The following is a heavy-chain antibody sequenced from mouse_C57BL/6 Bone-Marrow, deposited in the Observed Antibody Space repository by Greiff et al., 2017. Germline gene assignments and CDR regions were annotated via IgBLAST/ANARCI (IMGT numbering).Heavy chain of an antibody. V-gene: IGHV1-81*01. D-gene: IGHD1-1*01. CDR2: IYPRSGNT. CDR1: GYTFTSYG. J-gene: IGHJ4*01. CDR3: ASPLYYGSSYHAMDY. Sequence: VQLQQSGAELARPGASVKLSCKASGYTFTSYGISWVKQRTGQGLEWIGEIYPRSGNTYYNEKFKGKATLTADKSSSTAYMELRSLTSEDSAVYFCASPLYYGSSYHAMDYWGQGTSVTVSS.